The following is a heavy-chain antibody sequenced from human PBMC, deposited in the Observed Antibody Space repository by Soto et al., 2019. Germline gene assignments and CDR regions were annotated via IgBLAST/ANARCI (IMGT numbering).Heavy chain of an antibody. J-gene: IGHJ4*02. Sequence: PGGSLRLSCAASGFTFSSYSMNWVRQAPGKGLEWVSSISSSSSYIYYADSVKGRFTISRDNAKNSLYLQMNSLRAEDTAVYYCARFCIAAAGRPSNFDYWGQGTLVTVSS. CDR3: ARFCIAAAGRPSNFDY. D-gene: IGHD6-13*01. CDR1: GFTFSSYS. V-gene: IGHV3-21*01. CDR2: ISSSSSYI.